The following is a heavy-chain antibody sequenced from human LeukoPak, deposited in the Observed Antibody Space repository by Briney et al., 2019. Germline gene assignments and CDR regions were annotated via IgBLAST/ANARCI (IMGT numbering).Heavy chain of an antibody. CDR2: SNAGNGNT. CDR3: AAARVLRFLEWLPDLDY. D-gene: IGHD3-3*01. J-gene: IGHJ4*02. V-gene: IGHV1-3*01. Sequence: ASVKVSCMASGYTFTSYAMHWVRQAPGQRLEWMGWSNAGNGNTKYSQKFQGRVTITSDTSASTAYMELRSLRSEDTAVYYCAAARVLRFLEWLPDLDYWGQGTLVTVSS. CDR1: GYTFTSYA.